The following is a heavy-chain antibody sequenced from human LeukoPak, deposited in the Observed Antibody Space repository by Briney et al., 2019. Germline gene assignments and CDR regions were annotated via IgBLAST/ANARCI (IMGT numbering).Heavy chain of an antibody. V-gene: IGHV1-69*05. CDR1: GGTFSSYA. D-gene: IGHD4-23*01. CDR3: ATVVTPWRSRYYYYYMDV. J-gene: IGHJ6*03. Sequence: SVKVSCKASGGTFSSYAISWVRQAPGQGLEWMGGIIPIFGTANYAQKFQGRVTITTDESTSTAYMELSSLRSEDTAVYYCATVVTPWRSRYYYYYMDVWGKGTTVTVSS. CDR2: IIPIFGTA.